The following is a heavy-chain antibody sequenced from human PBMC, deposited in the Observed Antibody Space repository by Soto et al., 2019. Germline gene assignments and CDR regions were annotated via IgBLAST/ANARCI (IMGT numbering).Heavy chain of an antibody. CDR1: GFVFSDYA. V-gene: IGHV3-48*02. Sequence: EVQLVESGGGSALPGKSLTLSCVASGFVFSDYAMNWVRQAPGKGLEWISHISSGGSRIFYADSVQGRFAISRDNVRKSLCLPLHTLKDEDTAVYFCTSEGTYHEEANYYSNRGQGVRVTVSS. D-gene: IGHD3-22*01. J-gene: IGHJ4*02. CDR3: TSEGTYHEEANYYSN. CDR2: ISSGGSRI.